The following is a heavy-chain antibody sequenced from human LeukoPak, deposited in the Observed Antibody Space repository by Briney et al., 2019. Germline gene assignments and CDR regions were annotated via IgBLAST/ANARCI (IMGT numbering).Heavy chain of an antibody. CDR2: INGDGSRT. CDR1: GLTFSNSW. V-gene: IGHV3-74*01. D-gene: IGHD3-10*01. Sequence: TGGSLRLSCAASGLTFSNSWMHWVRQAPGKGLVWVSRINGDGSRTGYADSVKGRFTVSRDNARNALYLQMNSLRAEDTAVYYCSRGGSPFYWGQGTLVTVSS. J-gene: IGHJ4*02. CDR3: SRGGSPFY.